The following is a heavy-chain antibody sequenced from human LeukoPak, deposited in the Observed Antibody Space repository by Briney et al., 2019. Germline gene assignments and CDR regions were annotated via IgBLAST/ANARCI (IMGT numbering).Heavy chain of an antibody. Sequence: SDTLSLIYTVSVDSISSSSSYWGWIRQPPGEVLEWIGSIYYSGSTYYNTSRKSRVTISVDTSQNQFSLRLNSVPAADTAVYFCARQTGAGLFILPGGQGTLVTVSS. CDR1: VDSISSSSSY. CDR2: IYYSGST. CDR3: ARQTGAGLFILP. D-gene: IGHD3/OR15-3a*01. V-gene: IGHV4-39*01. J-gene: IGHJ4*02.